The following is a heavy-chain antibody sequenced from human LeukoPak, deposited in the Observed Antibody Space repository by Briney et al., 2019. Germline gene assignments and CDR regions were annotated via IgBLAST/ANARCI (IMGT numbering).Heavy chain of an antibody. D-gene: IGHD3-22*01. CDR1: RGSISSYY. J-gene: IGHJ5*02. V-gene: IGHV4-59*01. CDR2: LYHGGST. CDR3: ARGRYYYDSSGYPYNWFDP. Sequence: SETLSLTCIVSRGSISSYYWSWIRQPPGKGLEWIGYLYHGGSTNYIPSLKSRVTISGDTSKNHFSLNLSSVTAADTAMYYCARGRYYYDSSGYPYNWFDPWGQGTLVAVSS.